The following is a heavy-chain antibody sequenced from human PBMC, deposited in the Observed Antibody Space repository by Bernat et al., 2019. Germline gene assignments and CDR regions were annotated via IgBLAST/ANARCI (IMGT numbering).Heavy chain of an antibody. Sequence: QVQLVQSGAEVKKPGSSVKVSCKASGGTFSSYAISWVRQAPGQGLEWMGGIIPIFGTANYAQKFQGRVTITADESTSTAYMELSSLRSEDTAVYYCAGGTDPAPYWGGDCLYYYYYYGMDVWGQGTTVTVSS. CDR2: IIPIFGTA. J-gene: IGHJ6*02. D-gene: IGHD2-21*02. CDR3: AGGTDPAPYWGGDCLYYYYYYGMDV. CDR1: GGTFSSYA. V-gene: IGHV1-69*01.